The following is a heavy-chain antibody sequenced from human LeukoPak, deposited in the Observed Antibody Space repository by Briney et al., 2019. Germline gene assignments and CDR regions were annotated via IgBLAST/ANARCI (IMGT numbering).Heavy chain of an antibody. CDR2: ISNSDSTI. V-gene: IGHV3-48*03. CDR1: GFTFSSYE. Sequence: GGSLRLSCAASGFTFSSYEMNWVRQAPGRGLEWVSYISNSDSTIYYADSVKGRFTISRDNAKNSLYLQMNSLGAEDTAVYYCARERGGFCSTTTCSRAFDIWGQGTMVTVSS. J-gene: IGHJ3*02. D-gene: IGHD2-2*03. CDR3: ARERGGFCSTTTCSRAFDI.